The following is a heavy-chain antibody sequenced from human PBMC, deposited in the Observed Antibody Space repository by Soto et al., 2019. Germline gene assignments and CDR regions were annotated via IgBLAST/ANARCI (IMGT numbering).Heavy chain of an antibody. D-gene: IGHD2-21*02. V-gene: IGHV3-23*01. CDR1: GFTFSDYW. J-gene: IGHJ4*02. CDR2: ISGSGGGT. CDR3: ARTRTAFYRYYFDS. Sequence: PGGSLRLSCAGSGFTFSDYWMNWVRQAPGKGLEWVSGISGSGGGTYYTDSVEGRFTISKDFSKNTVSLQMTGLRVDDTAVYYCARTRTAFYRYYFDSWGQGALVTVS.